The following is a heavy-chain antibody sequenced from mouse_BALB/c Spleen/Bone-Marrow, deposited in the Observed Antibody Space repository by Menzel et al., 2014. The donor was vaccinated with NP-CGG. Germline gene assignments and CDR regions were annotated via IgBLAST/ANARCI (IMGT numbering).Heavy chain of an antibody. CDR2: IFPGSDTT. CDR3: ARKRGYYRVDAEGGYFDY. V-gene: IGHV1-9*01. D-gene: IGHD2-14*01. J-gene: IGHJ2*01. CDR1: GYIFSNYW. Sequence: QVQLQQSGAELMKPGASVKISCKATGYIFSNYWIEWIKQRPGHGLEWIGEIFPGSDTTNYNEKFEGKATFTADTSSNTAYMQLSGLTSEDSAVYCCARKRGYYRVDAEGGYFDYWGQGPPLTVSS.